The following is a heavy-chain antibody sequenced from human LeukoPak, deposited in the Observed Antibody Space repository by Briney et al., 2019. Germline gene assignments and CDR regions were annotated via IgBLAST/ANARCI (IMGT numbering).Heavy chain of an antibody. D-gene: IGHD5-24*01. CDR3: APSRDGYTMWDY. CDR1: GFTFSSYA. J-gene: IGHJ4*02. CDR2: ISYDGSNK. Sequence: PGRSLRLSCAASGFTFSSYAMHWVRQAPGKGLEWVAVISYDGSNKYYADSVKGRFTISRDNSKNTLYLQMNSLRAEGTAVCYCAPSRDGYTMWDYWGQGTLVTVSS. V-gene: IGHV3-30-3*01.